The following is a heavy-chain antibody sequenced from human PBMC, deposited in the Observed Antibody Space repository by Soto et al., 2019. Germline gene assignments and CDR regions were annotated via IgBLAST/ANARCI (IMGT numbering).Heavy chain of an antibody. CDR2: ISGSGGST. D-gene: IGHD3-3*01. V-gene: IGHV3-23*01. Sequence: EVQLLESGGGLVQPGGSLRLSCAASGFTFSSYAMSWVRQAPGKGLEWVSAISGSGGSTYYADSVKGRFTISRDNSKNKRYMQRNSVRAEDTDLYAGAKRGGAASGYYDPNYYCMDVWGKGTTVTVSS. J-gene: IGHJ6*03. CDR1: GFTFSSYA. CDR3: AKRGGAASGYYDPNYYCMDV.